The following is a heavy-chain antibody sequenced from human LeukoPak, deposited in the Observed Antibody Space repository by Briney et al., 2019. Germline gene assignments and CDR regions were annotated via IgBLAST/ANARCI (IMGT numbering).Heavy chain of an antibody. J-gene: IGHJ4*02. V-gene: IGHV3-30-3*01. Sequence: GGSLRLSCAASGFTFSNYAMHWVRQAPGKGLEWVALISFDGSKKYDADSVKGRFTISRDNSKNTLYLQMNSLRPEDTAVYYCARGAEVDYWGQGTLVTVSS. CDR2: ISFDGSKK. CDR1: GFTFSNYA. CDR3: ARGAEVDY.